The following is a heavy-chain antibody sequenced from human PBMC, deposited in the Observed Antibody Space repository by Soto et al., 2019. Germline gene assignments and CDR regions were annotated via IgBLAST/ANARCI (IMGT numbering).Heavy chain of an antibody. Sequence: EVQLVESGGGLVQPGGSLKLSCAASGFTFSGSAMHWVRQASGKGLEWVGRIRSKAKSYATAYAASVKGRFTISRDDSKNTAYLQMNSLKTEDTAVYYCTRRGIAVAVELYFDYWGQGTLVTVSS. CDR3: TRRGIAVAVELYFDY. CDR1: GFTFSGSA. D-gene: IGHD6-19*01. J-gene: IGHJ4*02. V-gene: IGHV3-73*02. CDR2: IRSKAKSYAT.